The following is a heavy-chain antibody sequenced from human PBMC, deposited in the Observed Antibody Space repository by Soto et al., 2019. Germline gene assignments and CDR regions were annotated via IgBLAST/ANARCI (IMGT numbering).Heavy chain of an antibody. CDR3: ARGRRGRNYYYYGMDV. J-gene: IGHJ6*02. CDR1: GGTFSSYA. Sequence: SVKVSCKASGGTFSSYAISWVRQAPGQGLEWMGGIIPIFGTANYAQKFQGRATITADESTSTAYMELSSLRSEDTAVYYCARGRRGRNYYYYGMDVWGQGTTVTVSS. V-gene: IGHV1-69*13. CDR2: IIPIFGTA.